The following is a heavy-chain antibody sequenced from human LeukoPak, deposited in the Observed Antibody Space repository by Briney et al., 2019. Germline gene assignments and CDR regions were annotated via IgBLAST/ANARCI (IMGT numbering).Heavy chain of an antibody. V-gene: IGHV1-46*01. CDR1: GYSFTTHY. CDR3: ARDQSAEWELLSGRWFDP. J-gene: IGHJ5*02. CDR2: INPSGGST. D-gene: IGHD1-26*01. Sequence: GASVKVTCKASGYSFTTHYMHWVRQAPGQGLEWMGMINPSGGSTNYAQKLQGRVTVTRDMSTSPVYMELSTLRSEDTAVYSCARDQSAEWELLSGRWFDPWGQGTLVTVSS.